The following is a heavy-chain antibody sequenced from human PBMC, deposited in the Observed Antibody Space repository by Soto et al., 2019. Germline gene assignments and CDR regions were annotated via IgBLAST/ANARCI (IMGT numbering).Heavy chain of an antibody. CDR1: GGSISSYY. J-gene: IGHJ4*02. CDR2: IYDSGST. CDR3: AAAPCY. D-gene: IGHD2-15*01. Sequence: SETLSLTCTVSGGSISSYYWSWIRQPPGKGLEWIGYIYDSGSTNYNPSLKSRVTISVDTSKNQFSLRLTSVTAADTAVYYCAAAPCYWGQGTLVTVSS. V-gene: IGHV4-59*01.